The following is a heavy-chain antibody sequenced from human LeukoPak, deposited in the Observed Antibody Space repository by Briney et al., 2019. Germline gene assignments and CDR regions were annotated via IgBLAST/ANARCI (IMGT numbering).Heavy chain of an antibody. CDR2: INHSGST. CDR3: AKVNPRYYDSTGLWFDP. Sequence: SETLSLTCAVYGGSFSGYYWSWIRQPPGKGLEWIGEINHSGSTNYNPSLKSRVTISVDTSKNQFSLKLSSVTAADTAVYYCAKVNPRYYDSTGLWFDPWGQGTLVTVSS. J-gene: IGHJ5*02. CDR1: GGSFSGYY. V-gene: IGHV4-34*01. D-gene: IGHD3-22*01.